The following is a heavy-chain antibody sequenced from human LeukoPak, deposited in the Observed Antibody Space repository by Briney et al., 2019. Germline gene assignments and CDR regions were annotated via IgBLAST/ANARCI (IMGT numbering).Heavy chain of an antibody. Sequence: PGGSLRLSCAASGFTFSSYEMNWVRQAPGKGLEWVSYISSSGSTIYYADSVKGRFTISRDNAKNSLYLQMNSLRAEDTAVYYCARSFLKYYYDSSGLSDYWGQGTLVTVSS. CDR2: ISSSGSTI. J-gene: IGHJ4*02. CDR1: GFTFSSYE. D-gene: IGHD3-22*01. CDR3: ARSFLKYYYDSSGLSDY. V-gene: IGHV3-48*03.